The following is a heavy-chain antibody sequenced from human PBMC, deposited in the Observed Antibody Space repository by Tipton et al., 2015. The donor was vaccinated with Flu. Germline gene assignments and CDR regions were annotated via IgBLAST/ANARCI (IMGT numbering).Heavy chain of an antibody. CDR2: IYSGGST. V-gene: IGHV3-53*01. D-gene: IGHD2-2*01. Sequence: VQLVQSGGGLIQRGGSLRLSCAVSGFTVSSNYMTWVRQAPGKGLEWVSVIYSGGSTYYAGSVRGRFTISRDNSKNTLYLQMNSLRVDDTAVYYCARGRGYCSTTTCLLPFDFWGQGTLVTVYS. J-gene: IGHJ4*02. CDR3: ARGRGYCSTTTCLLPFDF. CDR1: GFTVSSNY.